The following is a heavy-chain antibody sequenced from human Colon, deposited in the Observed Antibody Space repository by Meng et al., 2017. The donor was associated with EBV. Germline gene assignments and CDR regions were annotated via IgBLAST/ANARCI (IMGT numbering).Heavy chain of an antibody. CDR2: IKNDGSFT. J-gene: IGHJ4*02. V-gene: IGHV3-74*01. Sequence: GQRVGAGGGLVQPGGSLRLSCAASGFTFSNYWMHWVRQAPGKGLVWVSRIKNDGSFTAYADSVKGRFTISRDNAKNTLYLQMNSLRAEDTAVYYCAKSDYFDNWGQGTLVTVSS. CDR3: AKSDYFDN. CDR1: GFTFSNYW.